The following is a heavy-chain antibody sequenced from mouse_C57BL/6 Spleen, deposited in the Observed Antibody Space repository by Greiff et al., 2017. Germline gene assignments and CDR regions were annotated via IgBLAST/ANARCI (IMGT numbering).Heavy chain of an antibody. V-gene: IGHV5-6*02. Sequence: EVKLMESGGDLVKPGGSLKLSCAASGFTFSSYGMSWVRQTPDKRLEWVATISSGGSYTYYPDSVKGRFTISRDNAKNTLYLQMSSLKSEDTAMYYCARRGSNYYFDYWGQGTTLTVSS. D-gene: IGHD2-5*01. CDR1: GFTFSSYG. J-gene: IGHJ2*01. CDR2: ISSGGSYT. CDR3: ARRGSNYYFDY.